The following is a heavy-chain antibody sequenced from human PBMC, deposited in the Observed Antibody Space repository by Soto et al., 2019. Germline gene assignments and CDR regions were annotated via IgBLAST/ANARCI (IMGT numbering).Heavy chain of an antibody. CDR1: GDSVSSNSAA. CDR2: TYYRSKWYN. Sequence: QSQTLSLTCAISGDSVSSNSAAWNWIRQSPSRGLEWLGRTYYRSKWYNDYAVSVKSRITINPDTSKNQFSLQLNSVTPEDTAVYYCARAPRGGIAVAGTLDYWGQGTLVTVSS. D-gene: IGHD6-19*01. J-gene: IGHJ4*02. V-gene: IGHV6-1*01. CDR3: ARAPRGGIAVAGTLDY.